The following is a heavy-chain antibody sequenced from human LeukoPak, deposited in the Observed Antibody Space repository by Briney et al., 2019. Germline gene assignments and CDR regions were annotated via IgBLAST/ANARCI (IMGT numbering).Heavy chain of an antibody. J-gene: IGHJ3*01. D-gene: IGHD3-3*01. CDR2: FATNDGRT. V-gene: IGHV1-2*02. Sequence: SVKVSCKASGYTFTAAFLHWVRQAPGHGLEWIGWFATNDGRTKYAERFQGRVSMTRDTYTTTAYMELSSLTSDDTAVYYCARDGVFGTDFDAFDLWGQGTPVTVS. CDR1: GYTFTAAF. CDR3: ARDGVFGTDFDAFDL.